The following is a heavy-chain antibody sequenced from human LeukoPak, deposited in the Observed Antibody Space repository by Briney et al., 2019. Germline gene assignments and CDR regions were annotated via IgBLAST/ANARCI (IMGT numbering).Heavy chain of an antibody. CDR3: ARAGSSGYLIDY. J-gene: IGHJ4*02. CDR1: GGSLSSYY. D-gene: IGHD3-22*01. Sequence: SETPSLTCSVSGGSLSSYYWSWIRQPPGKGLEWIGYIYYSGNTNYNPSLKSRVTISIDTSKNQFSLKLTSVTAADTAVYYCARAGSSGYLIDYWGQGTLVTVSS. V-gene: IGHV4-59*01. CDR2: IYYSGNT.